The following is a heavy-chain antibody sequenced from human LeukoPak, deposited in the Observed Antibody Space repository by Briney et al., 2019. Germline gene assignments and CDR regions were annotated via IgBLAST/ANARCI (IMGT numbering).Heavy chain of an antibody. CDR3: VRGNDYGGPHY. CDR2: ISYDGSNK. V-gene: IGHV3-30-3*01. Sequence: GRSLRLSCAASGFTFSNYAMHWVRQAPGKGLEWVAVISYDGSNKYYADSVKGRFTISRDNGKNTLFLQMNSLRAEDAAVYYCVRGNDYGGPHYWGQGTLVTVSS. D-gene: IGHD4-23*01. CDR1: GFTFSNYA. J-gene: IGHJ4*02.